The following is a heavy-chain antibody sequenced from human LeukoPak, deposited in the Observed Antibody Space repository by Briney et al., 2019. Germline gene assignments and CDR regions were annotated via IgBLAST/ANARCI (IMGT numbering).Heavy chain of an antibody. Sequence: PGGSLRLSCAASGFTSSSYSMNWVRQAPGKGLEWVSYISSSSSTIYYADSVKGRFTISRDNAKNSLYLQMNSLRAEDTAVYYCAREGETVTTWTYYYYYGMDVWGQGTTVTVSS. J-gene: IGHJ6*02. D-gene: IGHD4-17*01. CDR1: GFTSSSYS. V-gene: IGHV3-48*01. CDR2: ISSSSSTI. CDR3: AREGETVTTWTYYYYYGMDV.